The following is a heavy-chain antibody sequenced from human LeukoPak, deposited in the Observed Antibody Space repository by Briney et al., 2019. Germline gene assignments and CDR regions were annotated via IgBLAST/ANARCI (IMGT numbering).Heavy chain of an antibody. CDR2: INPSGST. V-gene: IGHV1-46*01. CDR3: ARGQWLGHDVFDI. CDR1: GYTFSSYY. Sequence: ASVKVSCKASGYTFSSYYVHWVRQAPGQGLEWMGIINPSGSTSNAQKFQGRVTMTRDMSTTTVYMELSSLRSEDTAVYYCARGQWLGHDVFDIWGFGTMVTVSS. D-gene: IGHD6-19*01. J-gene: IGHJ3*02.